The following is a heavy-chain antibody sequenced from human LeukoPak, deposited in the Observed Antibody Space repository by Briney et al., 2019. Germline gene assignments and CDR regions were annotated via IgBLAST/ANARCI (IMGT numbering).Heavy chain of an antibody. CDR1: GGSSTGYY. V-gene: IGHV4-34*01. CDR3: ARVSGYCSDGVCRFDY. J-gene: IGHJ4*02. CDR2: INDSGNT. Sequence: SETLSLTCAVYGGSSTGYYWSWIRQPAGKGLEWIGEINDSGNTNYSPSLESRITISVDTSKNQFSLNLNSVTAADTAVYYCARVSGYCSDGVCRFDYWGQGALVTVSS. D-gene: IGHD2-8*01.